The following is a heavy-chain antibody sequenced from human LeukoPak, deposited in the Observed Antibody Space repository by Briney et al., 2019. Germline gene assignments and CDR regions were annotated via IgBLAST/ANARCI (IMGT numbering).Heavy chain of an antibody. CDR1: GESLNSNY. D-gene: IGHD6-13*01. CDR3: ARVRQAAAPYDAFDI. Sequence: SETLSLTCAVYGESLNSNYWSWVRQPPGEGLEWIGEIYESGTTEYNPSLKSRVTISVDASKKQFSLNLSSVTAADTAVYYCARVRQAAAPYDAFDIWGQGTRVTVS. V-gene: IGHV4-34*01. J-gene: IGHJ3*02. CDR2: IYESGTT.